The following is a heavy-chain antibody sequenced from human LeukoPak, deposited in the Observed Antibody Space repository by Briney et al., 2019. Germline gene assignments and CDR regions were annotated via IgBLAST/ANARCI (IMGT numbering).Heavy chain of an antibody. CDR3: VASLFRVNVVRGPTAFDY. CDR2: IHSSGST. V-gene: IGHV4-59*10. J-gene: IGHJ4*02. CDR1: DGSFSGFY. Sequence: SETLSLTCAIYDGSFSGFYWSWIRQPAGKGLEWIGLIHSSGSTSYNPSLQSRITLSIDTSKNQFSLNLKSVTAADTAVYYCVASLFRVNVVRGPTAFDYWGQGTLVTVSS. D-gene: IGHD3-10*01.